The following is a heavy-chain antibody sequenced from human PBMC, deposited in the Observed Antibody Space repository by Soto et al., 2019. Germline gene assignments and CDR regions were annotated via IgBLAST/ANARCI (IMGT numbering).Heavy chain of an antibody. J-gene: IGHJ6*02. V-gene: IGHV3-30*18. Sequence: QVQLVESGGGVVQPGRSLRLSCAASGFTFSSYGMHWVRQAPGKGLEWVAVISYDGSNKYYEDSVKGRFTISRDNSKNTLYLQMNSLRAEDTAVYYCAKDHTAGYYYYYYGMDVWGQGTTVTVSS. CDR1: GFTFSSYG. CDR2: ISYDGSNK. CDR3: AKDHTAGYYYYYYGMDV. D-gene: IGHD5-18*01.